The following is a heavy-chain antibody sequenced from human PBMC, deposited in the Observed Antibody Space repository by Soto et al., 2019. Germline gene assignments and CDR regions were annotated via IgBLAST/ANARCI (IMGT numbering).Heavy chain of an antibody. J-gene: IGHJ5*02. Sequence: GGSLRLSCAASGFTFSSYWMHWVRQAPGKGLVWVSRINSDGSSTSYADSVKGRFTISRDNAKNTLYLQMNSLRAEDTAVYYCARDFFTSGYSSGTNWLDPWGQGTLVTVSS. D-gene: IGHD6-19*01. CDR3: ARDFFTSGYSSGTNWLDP. V-gene: IGHV3-74*01. CDR2: INSDGSST. CDR1: GFTFSSYW.